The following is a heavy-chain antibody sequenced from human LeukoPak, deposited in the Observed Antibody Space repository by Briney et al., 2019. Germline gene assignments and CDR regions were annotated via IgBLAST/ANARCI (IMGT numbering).Heavy chain of an antibody. D-gene: IGHD5-12*01. CDR3: ARDPNSGYDYFDY. J-gene: IGHJ4*02. Sequence: SETLSLTCTVSGDSISNYYWSWIRQPAGKRPEWIGRIYPSWSTNYHPSLKSRFTMSADTSKNQFSLRLSSVTAADTAVYYCARDPNSGYDYFDYWGQGTLVIVSS. CDR2: IYPSWST. V-gene: IGHV4-4*07. CDR1: GDSISNYY.